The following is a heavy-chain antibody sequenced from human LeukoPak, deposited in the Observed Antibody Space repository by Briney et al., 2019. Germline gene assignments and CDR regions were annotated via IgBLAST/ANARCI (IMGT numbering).Heavy chain of an antibody. CDR3: ASSTGYSSSWYAAFDI. J-gene: IGHJ3*02. D-gene: IGHD6-13*01. CDR2: IYYSGST. Sequence: KPSETLSLTCTVSGGSISSYYWSWIRQPPGKGLEWIGYIYYSGSTNYNPSLKSRVTISVDTSKNQFSLKLGSVTAADTAVYYCASSTGYSSSWYAAFDIWGQGTMVTVSS. CDR1: GGSISSYY. V-gene: IGHV4-59*08.